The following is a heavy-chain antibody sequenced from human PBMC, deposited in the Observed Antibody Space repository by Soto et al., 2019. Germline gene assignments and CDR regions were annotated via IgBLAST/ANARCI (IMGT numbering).Heavy chain of an antibody. Sequence: PSETLSLTCTVSGGSVTSYYWSCIRQPPGKALEWIGTIYYSGSTNYNPPLKSRVSISVDTSKNQFSLKVGSVTAADTAVYFCARALYGSGVLDVWGQGTTVTVSS. J-gene: IGHJ6*02. CDR3: ARALYGSGVLDV. CDR1: GGSVTSYY. CDR2: IYYSGST. V-gene: IGHV4-59*02. D-gene: IGHD3-10*01.